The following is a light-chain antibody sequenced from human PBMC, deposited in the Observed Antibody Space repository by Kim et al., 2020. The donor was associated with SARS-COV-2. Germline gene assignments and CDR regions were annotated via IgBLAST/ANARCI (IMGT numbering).Light chain of an antibody. CDR1: SSDVGAYNR. CDR3: SSFTTSSTLV. V-gene: IGLV2-18*02. CDR2: EVA. J-gene: IGLJ2*01. Sequence: QSALTQPPSVSGSPGQSVTISCTGTSSDVGAYNRVSWYQQPPGTAPKLFIYEVANRPSGVPDRFSGSKSDNTASLTISGLQAEDEAHYYCSSFTTSSTLVFGGGTQLTVL.